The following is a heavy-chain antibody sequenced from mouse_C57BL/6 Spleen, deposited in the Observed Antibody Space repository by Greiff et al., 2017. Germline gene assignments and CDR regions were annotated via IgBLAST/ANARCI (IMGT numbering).Heavy chain of an antibody. J-gene: IGHJ4*01. V-gene: IGHV1-66*01. CDR1: GYSFTSYY. CDR2: IYPGSGNT. CDR3: ARYDYYAMDY. Sequence: VQLQQSGPELVKPGASVKISCKASGYSFTSYYINWVKQRPGQGLEWIGWIYPGSGNTKYNEKFKGKATLTADTSSSTAYMQLSILTSEDSAVYCCARYDYYAMDYWGQGTSVTVSS.